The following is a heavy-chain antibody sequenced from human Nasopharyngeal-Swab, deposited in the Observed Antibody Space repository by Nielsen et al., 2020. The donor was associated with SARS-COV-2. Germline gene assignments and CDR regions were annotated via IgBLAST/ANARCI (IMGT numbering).Heavy chain of an antibody. V-gene: IGHV1-24*01. CDR3: ATGPAAGKGGWFDP. CDR2: FDPEDGET. CDR1: GYTLTELS. J-gene: IGHJ5*02. D-gene: IGHD6-13*01. Sequence: ASVKVSCKVSGYTLTELSMHWVRQAPGKGLERMGGFDPEDGETIYAQKFQGRVTMTEDTSTDTAYMELSSLRSEDTAVYYCATGPAAGKGGWFDPWGQGTLVTVSS.